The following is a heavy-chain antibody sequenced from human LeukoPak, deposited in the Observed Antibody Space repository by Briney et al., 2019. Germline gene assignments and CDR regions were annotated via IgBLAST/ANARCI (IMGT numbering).Heavy chain of an antibody. Sequence: GGSLRLSCTVSGFTVSSNSMSWVRQAPGKGLEWVSFIFSSTHYSDSVKGRFTISRDNSKNTLYLQMNSLRAEDTAVYYCARARGDCSGGGCYSSHWFDPWGQGTLVTVSS. D-gene: IGHD2-15*01. J-gene: IGHJ5*02. CDR3: ARARGDCSGGGCYSSHWFDP. CDR2: IFSST. CDR1: GFTVSSNS. V-gene: IGHV3-53*01.